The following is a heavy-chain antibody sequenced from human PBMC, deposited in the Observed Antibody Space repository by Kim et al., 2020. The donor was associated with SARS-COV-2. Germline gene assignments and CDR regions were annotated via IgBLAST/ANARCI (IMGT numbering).Heavy chain of an antibody. CDR2: ISSSSSYI. CDR3: ASLLGDYYDSSGYYS. Sequence: GGSLRLSCAASGFTFSSYSMNWVRQAPGKGLEWVSSISSSSSYIYYADSVKGRFTISRDNAKNSLYLQMNSLRAEDTAVYYCASLLGDYYDSSGYYSWGQGTLVTVSS. D-gene: IGHD3-22*01. V-gene: IGHV3-21*01. J-gene: IGHJ4*02. CDR1: GFTFSSYS.